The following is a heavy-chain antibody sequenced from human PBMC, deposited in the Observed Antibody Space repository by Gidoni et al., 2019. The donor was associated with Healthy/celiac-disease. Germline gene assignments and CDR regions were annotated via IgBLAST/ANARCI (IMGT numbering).Heavy chain of an antibody. D-gene: IGHD3-22*01. Sequence: QLQLVQSGAEVTQPGSSVKVSCKASCGTFLSYALSWVRQAPGQGLEWKGGIIPIFGTANDAKKFQGRVTITADESTSTAYMELSSLRSEDTAVYYCARPYYDSSGYRVVGQYFQHWGQGTLVTVSS. CDR1: CGTFLSYA. CDR2: IIPIFGTA. V-gene: IGHV1-69*01. CDR3: ARPYYDSSGYRVVGQYFQH. J-gene: IGHJ1*01.